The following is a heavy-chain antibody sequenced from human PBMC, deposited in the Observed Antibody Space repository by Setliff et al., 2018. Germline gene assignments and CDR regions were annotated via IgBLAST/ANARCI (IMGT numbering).Heavy chain of an antibody. J-gene: IGHJ6*02. CDR1: GDSFTRYW. CDR3: ARRQGANWGSDYYYGMDV. Sequence: PGESLKISCKGSGDSFTRYWIGWVRQMPGKGLEWMGIIYPSDSDTRYSPSFQGQVTISADKSISTAYLQWSSLKASDTAMYYCARRQGANWGSDYYYGMDVWGQGTTVTVSS. V-gene: IGHV5-51*01. D-gene: IGHD7-27*01. CDR2: IYPSDSDT.